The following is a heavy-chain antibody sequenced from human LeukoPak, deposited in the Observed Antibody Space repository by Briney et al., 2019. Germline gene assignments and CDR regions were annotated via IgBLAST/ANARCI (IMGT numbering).Heavy chain of an antibody. CDR3: ARWLGRDGYNYWYFDL. D-gene: IGHD5-24*01. Sequence: ASVKVSCKASGYTFTSYYMHWVRQAPGQGLEWMGIINPSGGSTSYAQKFQGRVTMTRDMSTSTVYMELSRLRSDDTAVYYCARWLGRDGYNYWYFDLWGRGTLVTVSS. J-gene: IGHJ2*01. CDR1: GYTFTSYY. V-gene: IGHV1-46*01. CDR2: INPSGGST.